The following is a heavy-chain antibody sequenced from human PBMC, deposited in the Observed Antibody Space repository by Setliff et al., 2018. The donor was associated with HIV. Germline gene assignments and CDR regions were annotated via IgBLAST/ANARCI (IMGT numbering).Heavy chain of an antibody. CDR2: ISGSGGST. V-gene: IGHV3-23*01. J-gene: IGHJ4*02. CDR3: ARGRGSYSFGY. CDR1: GFTFNSYA. Sequence: LRLSCAAPGFTFNSYAMSWVRQAPGKGLEWVSAISGSGGSTYYADSVKGRFSISRDNSKNTLYLQMNNLRAEDTAVYYCARGRGSYSFGYWGQGTLVTVSS. D-gene: IGHD1-26*01.